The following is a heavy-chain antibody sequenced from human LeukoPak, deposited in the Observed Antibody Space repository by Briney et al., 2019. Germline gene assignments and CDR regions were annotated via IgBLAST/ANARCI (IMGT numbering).Heavy chain of an antibody. J-gene: IGHJ4*02. CDR2: IRYHGSNI. CDR3: AKVLTGYCGSTSCPFDS. CDR1: GFTFSSYG. Sequence: GGSLRLSCTASGFTFSSYGMPWVRQAPGKGLEWVAYIRYHGSNINYADSVKGRFTISRDNSKDTLFLQMSSLRAEDTAVYYCAKVLTGYCGSTSCPFDSWGQGTLVTVSS. D-gene: IGHD2-2*01. V-gene: IGHV3-30*02.